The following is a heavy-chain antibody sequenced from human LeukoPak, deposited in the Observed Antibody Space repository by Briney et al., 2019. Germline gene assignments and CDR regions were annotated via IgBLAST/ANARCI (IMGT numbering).Heavy chain of an antibody. J-gene: IGHJ4*02. CDR2: IRYDGSNK. V-gene: IGHV3-30*02. D-gene: IGHD2-2*01. Sequence: GGSLRLSCAASGFTFSSYGMHWVRQAPGKGLEWVAFIRYDGSNKYYADSVKGRFTISRDNSKNTLYLQMNSLRAEDTAVYYCARDHRMMPSPPDYWGQGTLVTVSS. CDR1: GFTFSSYG. CDR3: ARDHRMMPSPPDY.